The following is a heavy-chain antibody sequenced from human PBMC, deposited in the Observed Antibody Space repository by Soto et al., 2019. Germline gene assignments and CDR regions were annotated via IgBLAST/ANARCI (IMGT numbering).Heavy chain of an antibody. D-gene: IGHD2-2*01. CDR1: GNSFTSYW. CDR2: IYPGDSDT. J-gene: IGHJ6*02. CDR3: ARLRGVPPAAATYYYYGMDV. V-gene: IGHV5-51*01. Sequence: XDSLKVSWKCSGNSFTSYWSGLVLQMPGKGLEWMGIIYPGDSDTRYSPSFQGQVTISADKSISTAYLQWSSLKASDTAMYYCARLRGVPPAAATYYYYGMDVCGQRTTVTVSS.